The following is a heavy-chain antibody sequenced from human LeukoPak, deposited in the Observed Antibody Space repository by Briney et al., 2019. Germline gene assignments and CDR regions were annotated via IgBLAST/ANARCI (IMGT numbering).Heavy chain of an antibody. D-gene: IGHD6-19*01. J-gene: IGHJ4*02. CDR1: GFTFSSYG. V-gene: IGHV3-30*02. CDR3: AKDLGRAVAGTY. Sequence: GGSLRLSCAASGFTFSSYGMHWVRQAPGKGLEWVAFIRYDGSNKYYADSVKGRFTISRDNSKNTLYLQMNSLRAEDTAVYYCAKDLGRAVAGTYWGQGTLVTVSS. CDR2: IRYDGSNK.